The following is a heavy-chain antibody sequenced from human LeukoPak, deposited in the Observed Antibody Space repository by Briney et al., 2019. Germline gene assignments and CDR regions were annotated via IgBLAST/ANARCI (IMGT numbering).Heavy chain of an antibody. D-gene: IGHD5-12*01. Sequence: PGGSLRLSCAASGFTFSSYAMSWVRQAPGKGLEWVANMNPDGSTKNYVDSVRGRFTISRDNAKNSLYLQMNSLRADDTAVYYCARDSGYSAFDYWGQGTLVTVSS. CDR2: MNPDGSTK. CDR1: GFTFSSYA. CDR3: ARDSGYSAFDY. V-gene: IGHV3-7*05. J-gene: IGHJ4*02.